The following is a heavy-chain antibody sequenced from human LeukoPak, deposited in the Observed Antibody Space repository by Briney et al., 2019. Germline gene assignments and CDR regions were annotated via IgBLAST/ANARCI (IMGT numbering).Heavy chain of an antibody. CDR2: ITDGGTNT. D-gene: IGHD6-13*01. Sequence: PGGSLRLSCAASGFTFSNYSMSWVRQAPGKGLEWVSTITDGGTNTYYADSVKGRFTISRDNSKNTLHLQMSSLRADDTAVYYCAKPDSSSWYVFADWGQGSLVTVSS. V-gene: IGHV3-23*01. CDR3: AKPDSSSWYVFAD. CDR1: GFTFSNYS. J-gene: IGHJ4*02.